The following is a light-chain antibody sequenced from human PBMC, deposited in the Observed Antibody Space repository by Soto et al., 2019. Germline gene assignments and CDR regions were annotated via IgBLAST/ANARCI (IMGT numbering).Light chain of an antibody. CDR1: QSISDS. CDR2: QAS. Sequence: DIQMTQSPSTLSASVGDGVTITCRASQSISDSLAWYQQKPGKAPKLLIYQASRLESGVPSTFSGSGYGTEFTLTISSLQPDDFATYFCQQYSRYPWTFGQGTTVDI. CDR3: QQYSRYPWT. J-gene: IGKJ1*01. V-gene: IGKV1-5*03.